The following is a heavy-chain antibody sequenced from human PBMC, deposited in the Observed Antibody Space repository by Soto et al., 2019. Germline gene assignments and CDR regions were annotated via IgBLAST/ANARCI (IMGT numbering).Heavy chain of an antibody. Sequence: SETLSLTCAVYGGSFSGYYWSWIRQPPGKGLEWIGEINHSGSTNYNPSLKSRVTISVDTSKNQFSLKLSSVTAADTAAYYCAGAPQDSGWFDPWGQGTLVTVSS. V-gene: IGHV4-34*01. CDR1: GGSFSGYY. CDR2: INHSGST. CDR3: AGAPQDSGWFDP. J-gene: IGHJ5*02. D-gene: IGHD2-15*01.